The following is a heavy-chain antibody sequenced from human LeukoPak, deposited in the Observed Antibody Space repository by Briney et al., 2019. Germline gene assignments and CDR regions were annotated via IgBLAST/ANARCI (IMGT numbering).Heavy chain of an antibody. Sequence: GASVKVSCKVSGYTLTELSMHWVRQAPRKGLEWMGGFDPEDGETIYAQKFQGRVTMTEDTSIDTAYMELSSLRSEDTAVYYCATLYYYDSSGYPVDYWGQGTLVTVSS. CDR3: ATLYYYDSSGYPVDY. V-gene: IGHV1-24*01. CDR2: FDPEDGET. CDR1: GYTLTELS. J-gene: IGHJ4*02. D-gene: IGHD3-22*01.